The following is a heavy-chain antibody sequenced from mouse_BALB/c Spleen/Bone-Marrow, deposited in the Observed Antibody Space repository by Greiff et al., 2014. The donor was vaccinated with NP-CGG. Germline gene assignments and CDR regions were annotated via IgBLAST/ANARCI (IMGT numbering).Heavy chain of an antibody. D-gene: IGHD2-3*01. V-gene: IGHV2-9*02. CDR1: GFSSTSYS. CDR2: IWAGGST. J-gene: IGHJ4*01. Sequence: VHLVESGPGLVAPSQSLSITCTVSGFSSTSYSVHWVRQPPGKGLERLGVIWAGGSTNYNSALMSRLSISKDNSKSQVFLKMSSLQTDDTAMFYCARDDDSYAMDYWGQGTSVTVSS. CDR3: ARDDDSYAMDY.